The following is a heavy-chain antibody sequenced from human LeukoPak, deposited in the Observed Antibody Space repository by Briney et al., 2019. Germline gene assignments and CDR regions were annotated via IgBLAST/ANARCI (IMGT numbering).Heavy chain of an antibody. Sequence: GGSLRLSCAASGFTFSNYWMSWVRQAPGKGLEWVANIKQDESKKYYVDSVKGRFTISRDNAKNPLYLQMNSLRAEDTAVYYCAREIYGEDFFDYWGQGTLVTVSS. J-gene: IGHJ4*02. CDR3: AREIYGEDFFDY. CDR2: IKQDESKK. CDR1: GFTFSNYW. V-gene: IGHV3-7*01. D-gene: IGHD3-10*01.